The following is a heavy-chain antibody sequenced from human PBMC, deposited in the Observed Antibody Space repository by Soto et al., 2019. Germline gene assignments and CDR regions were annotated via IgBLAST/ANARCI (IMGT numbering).Heavy chain of an antibody. J-gene: IGHJ4*02. CDR2: SIGGGGDT. Sequence: EVQLLESGGGLVQPGGSLRLSCAGSGFTFNRHAMTWVRQAPGKGLEWVSISIGGGGDTHYADSVKGRFTISRDNSKNTLHLQMNSLRAEDTAVYYCAKEGLERIFNFDDWGQGTLVTVSS. CDR1: GFTFNRHA. V-gene: IGHV3-23*01. CDR3: AKEGLERIFNFDD. D-gene: IGHD1-1*01.